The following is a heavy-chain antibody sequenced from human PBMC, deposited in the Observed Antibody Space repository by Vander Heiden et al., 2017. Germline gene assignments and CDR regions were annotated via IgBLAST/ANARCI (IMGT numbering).Heavy chain of an antibody. D-gene: IGHD3-3*01. Sequence: QVQLVQSGAEVKKPGSSVKVSCKASGGTFSSYAISLVRQAPGQGLEWMGGIIPICGTANYAQKFQGRVTMTADKSTSTAYMELSSLRSEDTAVYYCARTLYDFWSGAGYYYYGMDVWGQGTTVTVSS. CDR3: ARTLYDFWSGAGYYYYGMDV. V-gene: IGHV1-69*06. CDR2: IIPICGTA. CDR1: GGTFSSYA. J-gene: IGHJ6*02.